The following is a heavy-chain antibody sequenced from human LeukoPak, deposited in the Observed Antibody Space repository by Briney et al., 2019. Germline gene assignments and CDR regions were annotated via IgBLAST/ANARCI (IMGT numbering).Heavy chain of an antibody. CDR3: ARAYTVGATELDY. J-gene: IGHJ4*02. CDR2: INSDGSST. CDR1: GFTFSSYW. V-gene: IGHV3-74*01. Sequence: GGSLRLSCAASGFTFSSYWMHWVRQAPGKGLVWVSRINSDGSSTNYADSVKGRFTISRDNAKNTLYLQMNSLRAEDTAVYYCARAYTVGATELDYWGQGTLVTVSS. D-gene: IGHD1-26*01.